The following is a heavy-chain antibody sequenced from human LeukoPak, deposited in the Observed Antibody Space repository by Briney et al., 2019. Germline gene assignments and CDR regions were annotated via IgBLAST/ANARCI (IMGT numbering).Heavy chain of an antibody. D-gene: IGHD6-19*01. CDR3: ANPRYSSGWYPFDY. V-gene: IGHV3-30*02. CDR1: GFTFSSNG. J-gene: IGHJ4*02. Sequence: GGSLRLSCAASGFTFSSNGMHWVRQAPGKGLEWVAVIWFDGSKKYYADSVKGRFTISRDNSKNTLYLQMNSLRAEDTAVYYCANPRYSSGWYPFDYWGQGTLVTVSS. CDR2: IWFDGSKK.